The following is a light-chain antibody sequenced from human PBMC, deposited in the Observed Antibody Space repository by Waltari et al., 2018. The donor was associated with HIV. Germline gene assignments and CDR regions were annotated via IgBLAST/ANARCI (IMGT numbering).Light chain of an antibody. V-gene: IGKV3-15*01. CDR3: QQYDSGPRGIT. CDR1: QSISAK. J-gene: IGKJ2*01. CDR2: EAA. Sequence: EIVMTQSPPTLYVSPGQRGTISCMASQSISAKVAWYQQRPGQAPRLLIYEAATRTTVIPARFSGSGSGTEFTLTSSSLQSEDFATYFCQQYDSGPRGITFGQGTMLEIK.